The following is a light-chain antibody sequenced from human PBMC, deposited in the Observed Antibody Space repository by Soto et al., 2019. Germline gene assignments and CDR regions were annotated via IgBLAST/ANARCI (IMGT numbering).Light chain of an antibody. V-gene: IGKV1-5*03. Sequence: DIQMTQSPSTLSASVGDRDTITCRASQNIFSWLAWYQQKPGKAPQLLIYTASSLNSGVPSRFSGSGSGTEFALNISSLQPDDFANYYCQHYHDYSPYTFGQGTKLEIK. J-gene: IGKJ2*01. CDR1: QNIFSW. CDR3: QHYHDYSPYT. CDR2: TAS.